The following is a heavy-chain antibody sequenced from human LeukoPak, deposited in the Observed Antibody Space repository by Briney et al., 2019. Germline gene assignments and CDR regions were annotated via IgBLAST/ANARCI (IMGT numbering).Heavy chain of an antibody. CDR2: IDVGSGNT. J-gene: IGHJ4*02. Sequence: GASVKVSCKASGFTFSNSAMQWVRQARGQRLEWIGWIDVGSGNTNYAQKFQERVTITRDMSTSTAYMELSSLRSEDTAVYYCAVDVIYESDWGQGTLVTVSS. CDR3: AVDVIYESD. CDR1: GFTFSNSA. V-gene: IGHV1-58*02. D-gene: IGHD2/OR15-2a*01.